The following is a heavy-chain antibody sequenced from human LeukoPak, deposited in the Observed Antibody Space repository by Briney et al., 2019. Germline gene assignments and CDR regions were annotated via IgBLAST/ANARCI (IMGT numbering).Heavy chain of an antibody. CDR2: MNPNSGST. CDR1: GYTFTSYG. CDR3: ARGQSTGYPYFFEY. Sequence: ASVKVSCKASGYTFTSYGINWIRQATGQGLEWMGWMNPNSGSTGYAQKFQGRVTITRNTSISTAYMELSGLRSEDTAVYYCARGQSTGYPYFFEYWGQGTLVTVSS. J-gene: IGHJ4*02. V-gene: IGHV1-8*03. D-gene: IGHD5-12*01.